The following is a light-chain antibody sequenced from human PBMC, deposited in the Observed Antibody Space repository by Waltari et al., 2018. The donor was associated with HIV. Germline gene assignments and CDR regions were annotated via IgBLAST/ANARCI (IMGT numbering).Light chain of an antibody. CDR1: QSVSSN. V-gene: IGKV3-15*01. J-gene: IGKJ1*01. CDR2: DAS. Sequence: EIEMTQSPATLSVSPGERDTLSCRASQSVSSNLAWYQQKFGQAPRLLIYDASTRATGIPARFSGSGSRTEFTLTISSLQSEDFAAYYCQQYNSWPRTFGQGTKVEIK. CDR3: QQYNSWPRT.